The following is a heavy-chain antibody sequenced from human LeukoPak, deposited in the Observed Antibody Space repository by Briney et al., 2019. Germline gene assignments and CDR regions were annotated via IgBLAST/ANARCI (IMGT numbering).Heavy chain of an antibody. D-gene: IGHD2-2*01. J-gene: IGHJ4*02. CDR1: GFTFTSYA. Sequence: GGSLRLSCSASGFTFTSYAMHWVRQAPGKGLEWVAIISFDGSNKYYADSVKGRFTISRDNSKNTLYLQMNNLRAEDTAVHYCARPLGYCTSTSCYLLGYWGQGTLVTVSS. CDR2: ISFDGSNK. CDR3: ARPLGYCTSTSCYLLGY. V-gene: IGHV3-30-3*01.